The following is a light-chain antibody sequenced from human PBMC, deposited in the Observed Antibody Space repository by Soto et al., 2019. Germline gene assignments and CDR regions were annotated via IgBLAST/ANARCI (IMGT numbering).Light chain of an antibody. V-gene: IGKV3-15*01. Sequence: MTHSPATLCVYTGERVTLSCRASQDIRSSLAWYQQKPGQPPKLLIYWASTRESGVPDRFSGSGSGTDFTLTIICLQAEDVTVYYCQQSYSLLCTFGQVTKVDIK. CDR3: QQSYSLLCT. CDR2: WAS. CDR1: QDIRSS. J-gene: IGKJ1*01.